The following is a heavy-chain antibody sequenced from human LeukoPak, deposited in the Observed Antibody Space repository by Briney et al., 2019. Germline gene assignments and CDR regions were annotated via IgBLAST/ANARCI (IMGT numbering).Heavy chain of an antibody. CDR2: ISSSSSYI. V-gene: IGHV3-21*01. CDR1: GFTFSSYS. J-gene: IGHJ4*02. Sequence: GGSLRLSCAAPGFTFSSYSMNWVRQAPGKGLEWVSSISSSSSYIYYADSVKGRFTISRDNAKNSLYLQMNSLRAEDTAVYYCARGIEQRWLQRVDYFDYWGQGTLVTVSS. CDR3: ARGIEQRWLQRVDYFDY. D-gene: IGHD5-24*01.